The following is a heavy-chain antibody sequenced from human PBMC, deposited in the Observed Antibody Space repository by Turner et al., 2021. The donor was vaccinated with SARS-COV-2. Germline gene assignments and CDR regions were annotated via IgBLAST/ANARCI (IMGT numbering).Heavy chain of an antibody. J-gene: IGHJ4*02. CDR3: AKEGAENYYFDC. Sequence: QVQLVESGGGVVQPGRSLRLSCAASGFTFSSFDMHWVRQAPGKGLEWVAFMSFDGSNTHHTDSVKGRFTISRDSSKNTLYLQMASLRTEDTAVYYCAKEGAENYYFDCWGQGTLVTVSS. CDR1: GFTFSSFD. CDR2: MSFDGSNT. D-gene: IGHD1-7*01. V-gene: IGHV3-30*18.